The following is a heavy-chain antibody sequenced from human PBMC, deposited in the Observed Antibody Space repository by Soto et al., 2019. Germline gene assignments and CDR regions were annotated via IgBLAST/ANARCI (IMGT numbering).Heavy chain of an antibody. D-gene: IGHD5-18*01. CDR3: ARSLVDTAMVTRRYFDY. V-gene: IGHV1-69*02. Sequence: QVQLVQSGAEVKKPGSSGKVSCKASGGTFSSYTISWVRQAPGQGLEWMGRIIPILGIANYAQKVQGRVTITTDNTKSTAYMELSSLRSEDTAVYYCARSLVDTAMVTRRYFDYWGQGTLVTVSS. CDR1: GGTFSSYT. CDR2: IIPILGIA. J-gene: IGHJ4*02.